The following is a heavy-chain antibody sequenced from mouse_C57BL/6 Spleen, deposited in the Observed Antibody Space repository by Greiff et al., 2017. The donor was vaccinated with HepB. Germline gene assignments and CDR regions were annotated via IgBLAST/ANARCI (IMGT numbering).Heavy chain of an antibody. V-gene: IGHV1-18*01. D-gene: IGHD2-2*01. CDR3: ARTAMVTPYFDY. Sequence: VQLQQSGPELVKPGASVKIPCKASGYTFTDYNMDWVKQSHGKSLEWIGDINPNNGGTIYNQKFKGKATLTVDKSSSTAYMELRSLTSEDTAVYYCARTAMVTPYFDYWGQGTTLTVSS. CDR1: GYTFTDYN. J-gene: IGHJ2*01. CDR2: INPNNGGT.